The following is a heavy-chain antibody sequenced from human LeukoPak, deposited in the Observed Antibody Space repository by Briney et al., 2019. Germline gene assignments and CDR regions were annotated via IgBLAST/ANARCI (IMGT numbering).Heavy chain of an antibody. Sequence: GGSLILSCVVSGFTFSNFWMSWVRQAPGKGLEWVANIKVDGSEKYYMDSVKCRFTISRDNAENSLYLQMNSLRAEDTAVYYCARKTGVTGEAFDYWGQGTQVTVSS. CDR2: IKVDGSEK. J-gene: IGHJ4*02. D-gene: IGHD7-27*01. CDR3: ARKTGVTGEAFDY. V-gene: IGHV3-7*03. CDR1: GFTFSNFW.